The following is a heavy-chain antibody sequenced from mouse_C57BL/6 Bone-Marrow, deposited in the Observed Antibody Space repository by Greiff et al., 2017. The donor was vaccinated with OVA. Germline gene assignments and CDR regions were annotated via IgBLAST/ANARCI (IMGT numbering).Heavy chain of an antibody. D-gene: IGHD1-1*01. Sequence: EVQGVESGPELVKPGASVKIPCKASGYTFTDYNMDWVKQSHGKSLEWIGDINPNNGGTFYNQKFKGKATLTVDKSSSTAYMELRSLTSEDTAVDYCARRSSYGYFDVWGTGTTVTVSS. CDR3: ARRSSYGYFDV. CDR2: INPNNGGT. CDR1: GYTFTDYN. J-gene: IGHJ1*03. V-gene: IGHV1-18*01.